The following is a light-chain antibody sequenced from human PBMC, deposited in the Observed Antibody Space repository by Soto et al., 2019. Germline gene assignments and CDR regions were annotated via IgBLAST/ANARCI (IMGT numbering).Light chain of an antibody. CDR1: QSVSSSY. CDR2: GAS. Sequence: EIVLTQSPGTLSLSPGERATLSCRASQSVSSSYLAWYQQKPGPAPRLLIYGASGRATGIPDRFSGSGSWTDFTLTISRLEPEVFAVYFCHQYGSSPPVTFGQGTRLEIK. CDR3: HQYGSSPPVT. J-gene: IGKJ5*01. V-gene: IGKV3-20*01.